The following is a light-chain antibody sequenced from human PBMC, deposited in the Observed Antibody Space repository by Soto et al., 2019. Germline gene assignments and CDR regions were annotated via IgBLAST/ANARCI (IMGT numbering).Light chain of an antibody. CDR3: QVWDSTSDHPV. V-gene: IGLV3-21*02. Sequence: SYELTQAPSVSVAPGQTARITCGGNNIESESGHWYQQKPDQAPVLVVYDDSDRPSGLPGCFSGSTSGNTATLTIGRVAAGDEADYYCQVWDSTSDHPVFGGGTKLTVL. J-gene: IGLJ2*01. CDR2: DDS. CDR1: NIESES.